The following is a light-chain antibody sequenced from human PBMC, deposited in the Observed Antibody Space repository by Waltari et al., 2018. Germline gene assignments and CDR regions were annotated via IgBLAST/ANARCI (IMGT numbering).Light chain of an antibody. J-gene: IGLJ2*01. V-gene: IGLV4-69*01. CDR1: SGHTRYA. CDR2: LDSDGSH. CDR3: QSWDTGINV. Sequence: QLVLTQPPSASASLGASVKLTCTLNSGHTRYAIAWHQQQPAKGPRFLMNLDSDGSHTKGDVIPDRFSCSSSGAERYLIRSSLQSEDEADYYCQSWDTGINVFGGGTKLTVL.